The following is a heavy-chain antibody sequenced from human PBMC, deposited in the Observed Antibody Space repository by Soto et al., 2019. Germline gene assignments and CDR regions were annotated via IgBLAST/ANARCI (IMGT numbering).Heavy chain of an antibody. D-gene: IGHD3-10*01. CDR1: GASISSGW. V-gene: IGHV4-4*02. J-gene: IGHJ5*02. Sequence: SETLSLTCAVSGASISSGWWTWVRQPPGKGLEWIGETLYSGRTNYNSSLNSRVTISIDNSKKQFSLNLSSVTAADTAVYYCSSRVTDAPTWGQGTLVT. CDR2: TLYSGRT. CDR3: SSRVTDAPT.